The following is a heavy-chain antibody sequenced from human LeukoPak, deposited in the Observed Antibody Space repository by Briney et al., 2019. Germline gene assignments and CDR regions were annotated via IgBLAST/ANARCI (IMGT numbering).Heavy chain of an antibody. CDR2: ISGSGGNT. D-gene: IGHD3-22*01. V-gene: IGHV3-23*01. CDR3: AKGDRGVLVIPSTEFDS. Sequence: GGSLRLSCAASGFTFSTYAMSWVRQAPGKGLEWVSAISGSGGNTYYTDSVKGRFTISRDKSKNTLYLQMNSLRAEDTAVYYYAKGDRGVLVIPSTEFDSWGQGTLVTVSS. CDR1: GFTFSTYA. J-gene: IGHJ4*02.